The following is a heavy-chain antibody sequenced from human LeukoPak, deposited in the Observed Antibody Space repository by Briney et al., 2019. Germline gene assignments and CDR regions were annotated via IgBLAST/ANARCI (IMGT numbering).Heavy chain of an antibody. Sequence: SETLSLTCAVYGGSFSGYYWSWIRQPPGKGLEWIGEINHSGSTNYNPSLKSRVTISVDTSKNQFSLKLSSVTAADTAVYYCARVPRCSGGSCYYPGYYYGRDVWGQGTTVTVSS. J-gene: IGHJ6*02. D-gene: IGHD2-15*01. CDR2: INHSGST. CDR3: ARVPRCSGGSCYYPGYYYGRDV. CDR1: GGSFSGYY. V-gene: IGHV4-34*01.